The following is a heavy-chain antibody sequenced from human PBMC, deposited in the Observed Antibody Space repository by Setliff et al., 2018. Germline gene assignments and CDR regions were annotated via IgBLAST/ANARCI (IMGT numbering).Heavy chain of an antibody. V-gene: IGHV1-18*01. CDR3: ARQMFRYCSGGSCSEPDAFDI. CDR1: GYTFTSYG. CDR2: ISAYNGNT. D-gene: IGHD2-15*01. J-gene: IGHJ3*02. Sequence: GASVKVSCKASGYTFTSYGISWVRQAPGQGLEWMGWISAYNGNTNYAQKLQGRVTMTTDTSTSTAYMELRSLRSDDTAVYYCARQMFRYCSGGSCSEPDAFDIWGQGTMVTVSS.